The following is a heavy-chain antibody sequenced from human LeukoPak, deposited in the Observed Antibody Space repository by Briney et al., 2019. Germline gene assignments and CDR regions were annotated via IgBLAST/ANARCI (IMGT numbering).Heavy chain of an antibody. CDR1: GGSFSGYY. Sequence: PSETLSLTGAVYGGSFSGYYGSASPQPPGKGVEGIGEIKHSGSTNYKPSLKSRVTIAVDTSKNQFSLKLSSLTAADTAVYYCARGLQRYYYYGMDVWGQGTTVTVSS. CDR2: IKHSGST. V-gene: IGHV4-34*01. J-gene: IGHJ6*02. CDR3: ARGLQRYYYYGMDV.